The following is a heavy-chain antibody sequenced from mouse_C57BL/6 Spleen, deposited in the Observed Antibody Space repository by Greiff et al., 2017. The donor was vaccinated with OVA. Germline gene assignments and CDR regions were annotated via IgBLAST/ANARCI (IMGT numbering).Heavy chain of an antibody. J-gene: IGHJ4*01. CDR1: GFTFRSYA. CDR2: ISDGGSYT. D-gene: IGHD1-1*01. V-gene: IGHV5-4*01. CDR3: ARDRGLDYGSSPMDY. Sequence: EVQGVASGGGLVQPGGSLKLSCAASGFTFRSYAMSLVRQTPEKRLEWVATISDGGSYTYYPDNVKGRFTISRDNAKNNLYLQMSHLKSEDTAMYYCARDRGLDYGSSPMDYWGKGTSVTVSS.